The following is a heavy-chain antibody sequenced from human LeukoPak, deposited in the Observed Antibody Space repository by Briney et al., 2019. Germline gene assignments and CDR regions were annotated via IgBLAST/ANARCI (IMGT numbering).Heavy chain of an antibody. D-gene: IGHD2-15*01. J-gene: IGHJ4*02. Sequence: SETLSLTCAVYGGSFSGYYWSWIRQPPGKGLEWIGEINHSGSTNYNPSLKSRVTISVDTSKNQFSLKLSSVTAADTAVYYCARRCSGGSCYNYWGQGTLVTVSS. CDR2: INHSGST. CDR1: GGSFSGYY. V-gene: IGHV4-34*01. CDR3: ARRCSGGSCYNY.